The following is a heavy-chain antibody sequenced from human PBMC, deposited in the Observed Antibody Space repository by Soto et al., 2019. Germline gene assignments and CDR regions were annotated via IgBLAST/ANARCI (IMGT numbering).Heavy chain of an antibody. Sequence: SVKVSCKASGGTFSSYAISWVRQAPGQGLEWMGGIIPVFGTANYAQKFQGRVTITADESTSTAYMELSSLRSEDTAVYYCARGYITGTILYYYYGMDVWGQGTTVTVSS. CDR2: IIPVFGTA. D-gene: IGHD1-7*01. CDR3: ARGYITGTILYYYYGMDV. J-gene: IGHJ6*02. CDR1: GGTFSSYA. V-gene: IGHV1-69*13.